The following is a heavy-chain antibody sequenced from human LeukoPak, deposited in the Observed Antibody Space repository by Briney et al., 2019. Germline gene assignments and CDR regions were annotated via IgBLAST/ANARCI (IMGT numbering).Heavy chain of an antibody. V-gene: IGHV3-48*03. Sequence: GGSLRLSCAASGFTFSSYEMNWVRQAPGKGLEWVSYISSSGSTIYYADSVKGRFTISRDNAKNSLYLQMNSLRAEDTAVYYCARARLAAAVPFDYWSQGTLVTVSS. CDR1: GFTFSSYE. D-gene: IGHD6-13*01. J-gene: IGHJ4*02. CDR3: ARARLAAAVPFDY. CDR2: ISSSGSTI.